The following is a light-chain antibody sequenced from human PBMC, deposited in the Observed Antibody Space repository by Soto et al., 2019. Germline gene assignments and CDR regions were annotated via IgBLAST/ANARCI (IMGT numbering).Light chain of an antibody. CDR1: SSDVGAYNY. J-gene: IGLJ1*01. CDR2: EVT. V-gene: IGLV2-8*01. Sequence: QSALTQPPSASGSPGQSVTISCTGTSSDVGAYNYVSWYQQHPGKAPKLIIYEVTNRPSGVPDRFSASKSGNTASLTVSGLQAEDEADYFCSSYAGFNNFVFGTGTKLTVL. CDR3: SSYAGFNNFV.